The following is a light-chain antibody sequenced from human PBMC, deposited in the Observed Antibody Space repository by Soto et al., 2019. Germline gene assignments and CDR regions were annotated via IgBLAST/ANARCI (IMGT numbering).Light chain of an antibody. CDR2: GAS. J-gene: IGKJ4*01. V-gene: IGKV1-39*01. CDR3: QQNYRAPLT. CDR1: QGVGSH. Sequence: DIQMTQSPSSVSARIGDRVTITCRASQGVGSHVNWYQQKPGKAPNLLIHGASNLQSGVPSTFSGSGSGTDFTLTISSLQPEDFATYYCQQNYRAPLTFGGGTKVEIK.